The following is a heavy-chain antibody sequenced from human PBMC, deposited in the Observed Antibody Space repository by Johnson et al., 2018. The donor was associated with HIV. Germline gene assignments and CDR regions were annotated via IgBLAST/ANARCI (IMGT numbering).Heavy chain of an antibody. J-gene: IGHJ3*02. V-gene: IGHV3-64*01. CDR1: GFTFSGYA. CDR3: ARDRWLGDAFDI. Sequence: VRLVESGGGLVQPGGSLRLSCAASGFTFSGYAMHWVRQAPGKGLQYVSAISSNGGSTFYANSVKGRFTISRDNSKNTLYLQMNSLRPDDSAVYYCARDRWLGDAFDIWGQGTRVTVSS. D-gene: IGHD6-19*01. CDR2: ISSNGGST.